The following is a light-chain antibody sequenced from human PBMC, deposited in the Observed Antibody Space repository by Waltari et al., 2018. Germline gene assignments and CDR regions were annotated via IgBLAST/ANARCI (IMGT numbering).Light chain of an antibody. Sequence: QSALTQPASVSGSPGQSITISCTGGSSDVGGYDFVSWYQQHPGKVPKLIIYDVSHRPSGVSTRFSGSKSGNTASLTISGLQSEDEADYYCNSYTSSNTRVFGTGTRVTVL. V-gene: IGLV2-14*03. CDR1: SSDVGGYDF. J-gene: IGLJ1*01. CDR3: NSYTSSNTRV. CDR2: DVS.